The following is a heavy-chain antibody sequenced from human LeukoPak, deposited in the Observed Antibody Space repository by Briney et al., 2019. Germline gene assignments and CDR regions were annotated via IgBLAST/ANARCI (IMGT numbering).Heavy chain of an antibody. D-gene: IGHD3-10*01. CDR2: ISWNSGSI. CDR1: GFTFDDYA. J-gene: IGHJ5*02. V-gene: IGHV3-9*01. Sequence: GRSLRLSCAASGFTFDDYAMHWVRQAPGKGLEWVSGISWNSGSIGYADSVKGRFTISRDNAKNSLYLQMNSLRAEDTAEYYCARDRGISVTWGQGTLVTVSS. CDR3: ARDRGISVT.